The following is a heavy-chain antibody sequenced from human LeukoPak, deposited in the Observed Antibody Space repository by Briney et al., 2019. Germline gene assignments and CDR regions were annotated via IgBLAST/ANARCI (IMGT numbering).Heavy chain of an antibody. V-gene: IGHV4-59*01. J-gene: IGHJ3*01. CDR1: GFMFSNYW. D-gene: IGHD1-7*01. CDR3: ARVPGGGTAAN. Sequence: GSLRLSCAAPGFMFSNYWLSWVRQAPGKGLEWIGYIYYSGSTNYNPSLKSRVTISVDTSKNQFSLKLSSVTAADTAVYYCARVPGGGTAANWGQGTMVTVSS. CDR2: IYYSGST.